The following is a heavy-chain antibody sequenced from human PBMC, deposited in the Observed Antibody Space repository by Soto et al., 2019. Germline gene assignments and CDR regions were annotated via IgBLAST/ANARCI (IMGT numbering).Heavy chain of an antibody. CDR3: ARDPAVDGYYYYYYGMDV. D-gene: IGHD5-12*01. CDR1: GYTFTSYG. CDR2: ISAYNGNT. Sequence: GASVKVSCKASGYTFTSYGISWVRQAPGQGLEWMGWISAYNGNTNHAQKLQGRVTMTTDTSTSTAYMELRSLRSDDTAVYYCARDPAVDGYYYYYYGMDVWGQGTTVTVSS. J-gene: IGHJ6*02. V-gene: IGHV1-18*04.